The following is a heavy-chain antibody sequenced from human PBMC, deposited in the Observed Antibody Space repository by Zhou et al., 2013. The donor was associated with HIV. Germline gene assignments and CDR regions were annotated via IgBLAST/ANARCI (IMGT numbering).Heavy chain of an antibody. V-gene: IGHV1-8*01. CDR2: MNPDSGNT. Sequence: QVQMVQSGAEVKEPGASVKVSCEASGYTFSKYEINWIRQATGQGLELVGWMNPDSGNTGFTQKFQGRVTMTKNASISTVYMQLNSLRSEDTAIYYCSGFRAKSYGMDVWGPGTTVTVSS. J-gene: IGHJ6*02. CDR3: SGFRAKSYGMDV. D-gene: IGHD5-12*01. CDR1: GYTFSKYE.